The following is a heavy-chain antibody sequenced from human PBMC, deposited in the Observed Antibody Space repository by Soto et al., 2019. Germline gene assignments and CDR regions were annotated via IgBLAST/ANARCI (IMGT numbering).Heavy chain of an antibody. Sequence: ASVKVSCKASGGTFSSYAISWVRQAPGQGLEWMGGIIPIFGTANYAQKFQGRVTITADESTSTAYRELSSLRSEDTAVYYCASSPIVLRVYDHRDYYYYYGMDVWGQGTTVTVSS. V-gene: IGHV1-69*13. J-gene: IGHJ6*02. CDR2: IIPIFGTA. CDR3: ASSPIVLRVYDHRDYYYYYGMDV. CDR1: GGTFSSYA. D-gene: IGHD2-8*01.